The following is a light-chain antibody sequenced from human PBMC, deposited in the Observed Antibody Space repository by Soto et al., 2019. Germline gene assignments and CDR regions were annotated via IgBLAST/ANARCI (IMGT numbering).Light chain of an antibody. CDR1: QSLSYW. V-gene: IGKV1-5*03. Sequence: DIQMTQSPSTLSASVGDTVTITCRASQSLSYWLAWYQQKPGQAPKLLIHKASTLESGVPSRFSGSGSGTXXXXXXXXXXXDDFATFYCQQYDRFPYTFGQGTKLEIK. CDR2: KAS. J-gene: IGKJ2*01. CDR3: QQYDRFPYT.